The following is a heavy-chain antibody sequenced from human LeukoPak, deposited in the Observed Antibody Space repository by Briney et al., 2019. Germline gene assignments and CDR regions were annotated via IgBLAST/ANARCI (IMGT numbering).Heavy chain of an antibody. Sequence: SETLSLTCSVSGGSISSYYWSWIRQPPGKGLEWIGYIYCSGSTNYNPSLKSRVTISVDTSKNQFSLKLSSVTAADTAVYYCARGASSSSGGYYYYYMDVWGKGTTVTVSS. CDR1: GGSISSYY. V-gene: IGHV4-59*01. CDR2: IYCSGST. CDR3: ARGASSSSGGYYYYYMDV. J-gene: IGHJ6*03. D-gene: IGHD6-6*01.